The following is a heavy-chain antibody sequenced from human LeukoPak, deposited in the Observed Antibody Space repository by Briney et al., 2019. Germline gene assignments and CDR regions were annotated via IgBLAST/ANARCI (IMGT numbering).Heavy chain of an antibody. J-gene: IGHJ4*02. CDR1: GYSFTAYY. CDR3: ARSIYGDS. D-gene: IGHD5/OR15-5a*01. V-gene: IGHV1-2*02. Sequence: GASVKVSCKASGYSFTAYYIHWVRQAPGQGLEWMGWISPNSGGTDYAQKFLGRVTMTTDTSTSTAYMELRSLRSDDTAVYYCARSIYGDSWGQGTLVTVSS. CDR2: ISPNSGGT.